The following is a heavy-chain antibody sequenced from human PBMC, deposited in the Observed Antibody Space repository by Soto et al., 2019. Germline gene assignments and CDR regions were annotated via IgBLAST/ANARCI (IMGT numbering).Heavy chain of an antibody. J-gene: IGHJ6*02. CDR3: ARDPGLGSSSHYYYYRLDV. Sequence: ASVKVSCKASGFTLTGYYVHWVRQAPGQGLEWMGWINPNSGATNYAQEFQGWVTLTRDTSINTAYMELTRLRSDDTAVYYCARDPGLGSSSHYYYYRLDVWGQGTTVTVSS. D-gene: IGHD6-6*01. CDR1: GFTLTGYY. CDR2: INPNSGAT. V-gene: IGHV1-2*04.